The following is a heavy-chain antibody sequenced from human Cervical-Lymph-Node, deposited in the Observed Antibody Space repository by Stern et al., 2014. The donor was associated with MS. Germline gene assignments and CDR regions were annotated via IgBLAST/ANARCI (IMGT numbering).Heavy chain of an antibody. CDR3: ARPRTAARRDAFDI. CDR2: INPSGGST. V-gene: IGHV1-46*01. D-gene: IGHD6-6*01. Sequence: QVQLVQSGAEVKKPGASVKVSCKASGYTFINFYMHWVRQAPGQGLEWMGIINPSGGSTNDAEKFQGRVTRARDKSTSTVYMELSSLRSEDTAVYYCARPRTAARRDAFDIWGQGTMVTVSS. J-gene: IGHJ3*02. CDR1: GYTFINFY.